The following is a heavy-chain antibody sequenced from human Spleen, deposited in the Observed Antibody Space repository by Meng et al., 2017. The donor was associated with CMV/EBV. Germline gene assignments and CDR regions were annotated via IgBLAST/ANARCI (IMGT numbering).Heavy chain of an antibody. Sequence: GGSLRLSCAASGFTFSSYSMNWVRHAPGKGLEWVSSISSSSSYIYYADSVKGRFTISRDNAKNSLYLQMNSLRAEDTAVYYCARAAGITGTTPFDPWGQGTLVTVSS. V-gene: IGHV3-21*01. CDR1: GFTFSSYS. J-gene: IGHJ5*02. CDR2: ISSSSSYI. CDR3: ARAAGITGTTPFDP. D-gene: IGHD1-7*01.